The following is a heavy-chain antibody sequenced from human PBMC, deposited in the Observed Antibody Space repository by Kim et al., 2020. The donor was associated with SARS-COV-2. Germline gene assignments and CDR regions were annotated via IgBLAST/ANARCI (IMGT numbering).Heavy chain of an antibody. CDR2: IYYSGST. V-gene: IGHV4-59*13. Sequence: SETLSLTCTVSGGSISSYYWSWIRQPPGKGLEWIGYIYYSGSTNYNPSLKSRVTISVDTSKNQFSLKLSSVTAADTAVYYCARHKGGGRFLEWLSRFDPWGQGTLVTVSS. CDR1: GGSISSYY. D-gene: IGHD3-3*01. J-gene: IGHJ5*02. CDR3: ARHKGGGRFLEWLSRFDP.